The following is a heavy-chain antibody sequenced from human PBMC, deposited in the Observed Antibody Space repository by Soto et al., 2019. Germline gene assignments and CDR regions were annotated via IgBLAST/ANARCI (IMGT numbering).Heavy chain of an antibody. CDR2: IKEDASEE. D-gene: IGHD2-2*01. J-gene: IGHJ5*01. CDR3: ATAISSPFSIIDS. CDR1: GFTFNTYW. Sequence: VQLLQSGGDLVQPGGSLRLSCVASGFTFNTYWMTWVRQAPGMGLEWVAGIKEDASEEVYVDSVKGRFSISRDNAKNSLYLQLNSLRVEDTAVYYCATAISSPFSIIDSWGQGSLVTVSS. V-gene: IGHV3-7*01.